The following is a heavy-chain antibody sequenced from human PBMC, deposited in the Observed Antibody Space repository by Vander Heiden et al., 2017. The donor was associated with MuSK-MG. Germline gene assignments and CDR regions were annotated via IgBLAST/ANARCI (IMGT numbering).Heavy chain of an antibody. V-gene: IGHV3-33*01. D-gene: IGHD6-19*01. J-gene: IGHJ5*02. CDR2: IWYDGSKK. Sequence: QVQLVESGGGVVQPGRSLRLSCTASGFTFSRFGMHWVRQAPGKGLEWVAVIWYDGSKKYYVDSVKGRFTISRDNSKNTLYLQMNSLRAEDSAVYYCARDSEQWRGTGGNWFDRWGQGTLVTVSS. CDR1: GFTFSRFG. CDR3: ARDSEQWRGTGGNWFDR.